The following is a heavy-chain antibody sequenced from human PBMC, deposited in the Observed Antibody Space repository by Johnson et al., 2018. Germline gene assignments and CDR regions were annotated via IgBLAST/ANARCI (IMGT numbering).Heavy chain of an antibody. CDR2: IFYTGNT. J-gene: IGHJ3*02. CDR3: VRDYGFDI. V-gene: IGHV4-59*11. CDR1: GVPTRSHY. Sequence: QVQLQESGPGLVKPSETLSLACTVSGVPTRSHYWTWIRQPPGGGLEWIGYIFYTGNTNYNPSLKSRVTISADTSKNQFSLNLRSVTAADTAIYYCVRDYGFDIWGQGQWSPSLQ.